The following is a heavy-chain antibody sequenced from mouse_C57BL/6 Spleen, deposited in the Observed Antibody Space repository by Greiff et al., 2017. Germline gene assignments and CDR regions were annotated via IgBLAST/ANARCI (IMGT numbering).Heavy chain of an antibody. Sequence: EVKLMASGGGLVQPKGSLKLSCAASGFTFNTYAMHWVRQAPGKGLEWVARIRSKSSNYATYYADTVKDRFTISRDDSQSMLYLQMNNLKTEATAMYYCVRGYYCGSSYGFAYWGQGTLVTVSA. D-gene: IGHD1-1*01. CDR3: VRGYYCGSSYGFAY. J-gene: IGHJ3*01. CDR1: GFTFNTYA. V-gene: IGHV10-3*01. CDR2: IRSKSSNYAT.